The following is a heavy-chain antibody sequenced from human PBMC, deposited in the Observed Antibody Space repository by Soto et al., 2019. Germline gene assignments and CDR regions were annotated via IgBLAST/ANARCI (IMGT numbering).Heavy chain of an antibody. Sequence: PSETLSLTCSVTGDSITTHYWSWIRQAPGKGLEWIGYIYYSGSTLYNPSLKRRVTSSADTYKNQFSLRLTSLTAADTDVYYGASGCMAACDCWGQGTLGTVCS. D-gene: IGHD2-2*03. V-gene: IGHV4-59*11. J-gene: IGHJ4*02. CDR2: IYYSGST. CDR1: GDSITTHY. CDR3: ASGCMAACDC.